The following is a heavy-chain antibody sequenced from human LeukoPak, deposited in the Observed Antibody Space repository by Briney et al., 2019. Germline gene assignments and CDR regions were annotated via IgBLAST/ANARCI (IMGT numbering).Heavy chain of an antibody. Sequence: SETLSLTCAVSGYSISSGCYWGWIRQPPGKGLEWIGSIYHSGSTYYNPSLKSRVTISVDTSKNQFSLKLSSVTAADTVVYYCARGLWFGESVGAFDIWGQGTMVTVSS. D-gene: IGHD3-10*01. CDR3: ARGLWFGESVGAFDI. CDR2: IYHSGST. V-gene: IGHV4-38-2*01. J-gene: IGHJ3*02. CDR1: GYSISSGCY.